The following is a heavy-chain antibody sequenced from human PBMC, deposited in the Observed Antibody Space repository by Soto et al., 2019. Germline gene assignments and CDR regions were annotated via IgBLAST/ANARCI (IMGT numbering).Heavy chain of an antibody. J-gene: IGHJ4*02. Sequence: SVKVSCKASGGTFSSYTISWVRQAPGQGLEWMGRIIPILGIANYAQKFQGRVTITADKSTSTAYMKLSSLRSEDTAVYYCAGSYDFWSGYYTKSFFDYWGQGTLVTVSS. CDR3: AGSYDFWSGYYTKSFFDY. D-gene: IGHD3-3*01. CDR2: IIPILGIA. V-gene: IGHV1-69*02. CDR1: GGTFSSYT.